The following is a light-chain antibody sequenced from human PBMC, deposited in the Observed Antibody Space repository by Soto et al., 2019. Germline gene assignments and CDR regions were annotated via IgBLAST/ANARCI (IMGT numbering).Light chain of an antibody. CDR3: QQYGTSPPGT. CDR2: GAS. V-gene: IGKV3-15*01. CDR1: QSVSSN. Sequence: EIVMTQSPATLSVSPGERATLSCRASQSVSSNLAWYQQKPGQAPRLLIYGASTRATGIPARFSGSGSGTEFTLTISSLQSEDFAVYYCQQYGTSPPGTFGQGTKV. J-gene: IGKJ1*01.